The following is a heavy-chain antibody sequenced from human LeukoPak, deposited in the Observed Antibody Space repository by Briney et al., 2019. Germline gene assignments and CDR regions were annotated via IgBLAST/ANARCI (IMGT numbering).Heavy chain of an antibody. J-gene: IGHJ4*02. V-gene: IGHV4-59*12. D-gene: IGHD6-13*01. CDR3: ARARSSWYRPFDY. CDR1: GGSISSYY. Sequence: SETLSLTCTVSGGSISSYYWSWIRQPPGKGLEWIGYIYDSGSTNYNPSLKSRVTISVDTSKNQFSLKLSSVTAADTAVYYCARARSSWYRPFDYWGQGTLVTVSS. CDR2: IYDSGST.